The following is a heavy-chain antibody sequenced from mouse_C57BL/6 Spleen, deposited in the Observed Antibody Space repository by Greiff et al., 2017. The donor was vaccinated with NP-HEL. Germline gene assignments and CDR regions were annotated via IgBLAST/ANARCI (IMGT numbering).Heavy chain of an antibody. CDR2: IWSGGST. CDR1: GFSLTSYG. J-gene: IGHJ4*01. Sequence: QVQLKQSGPGLVQPSQSLSITCTVSGFSLTSYGVHWVRQSPGKGLEWLGVIWSGGSTDYNAAIISRLSISKDNSKSQVFFKRNSLQADETAIYYWARPFLDYWGQGTSVTVSS. CDR3: ARPFLDY. V-gene: IGHV2-2*01.